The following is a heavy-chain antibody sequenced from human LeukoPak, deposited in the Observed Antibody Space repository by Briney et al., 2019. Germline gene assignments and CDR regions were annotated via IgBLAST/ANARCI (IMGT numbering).Heavy chain of an antibody. J-gene: IGHJ4*02. CDR2: IYYSGST. V-gene: IGHV4-31*03. CDR1: GGSMSSGGYF. CDR3: ARGVVDYYDSSGYYNDY. Sequence: SETLSLTCTVSGGSMSSGGYFWSWIRQLPGKGLEWIGNIYYSGSTYYSPSLKSRITISVDTSKNQFSLRLSSVTAADTAVYYCARGVVDYYDSSGYYNDYWGQGTLVTVSS. D-gene: IGHD3-22*01.